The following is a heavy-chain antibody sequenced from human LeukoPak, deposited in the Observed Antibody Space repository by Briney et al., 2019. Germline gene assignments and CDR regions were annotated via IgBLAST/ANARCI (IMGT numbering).Heavy chain of an antibody. CDR3: ARQPEGWYGSYYYYMDV. D-gene: IGHD6-19*01. V-gene: IGHV4-39*01. CDR2: IYYSGIT. J-gene: IGHJ6*03. CDR1: GGSISISSYY. Sequence: SETLSLTCTVSGGSISISSYYWGWIRQPPGKGLEWIGTIYYSGITYYNPSLKSRVTISVDTSKNQFSLKLSSVTAADAAVYYCARQPEGWYGSYYYYMDVWGKGTTVTISS.